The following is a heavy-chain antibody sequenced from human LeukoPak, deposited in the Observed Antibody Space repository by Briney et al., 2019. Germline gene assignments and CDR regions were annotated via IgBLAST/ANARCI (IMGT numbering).Heavy chain of an antibody. CDR1: GYTLTELS. V-gene: IGHV1-24*01. CDR3: ATGGSGDSYGYPFYYYGMDV. D-gene: IGHD5-18*01. CDR2: FDPEDGET. J-gene: IGHJ6*02. Sequence: GASVKVSCKVSGYTLTELSMHWVRQAPGKGPEWMGGFDPEDGETIYAQKFQGRVTMTEDTSTDTAYMELSSLRSEDTAVYYCATGGSGDSYGYPFYYYGMDVWGQGTTVTVSS.